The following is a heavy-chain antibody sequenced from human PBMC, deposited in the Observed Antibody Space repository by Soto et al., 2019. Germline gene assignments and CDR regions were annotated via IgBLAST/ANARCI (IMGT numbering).Heavy chain of an antibody. CDR2: SRNKANSYTT. V-gene: IGHV3-72*01. Sequence: VQLVESGGGLVQPGGSLRLSCTVSGFTFSDHYMDWVRQAPGRGLEWVGRSRNKANSYTTEYAASVEGRSTISRDDSKNSLFLQMSSLKTEDTAVYFCARQSPHSGTYFFDYWGRGTLVTVSS. CDR1: GFTFSDHY. J-gene: IGHJ4*02. D-gene: IGHD1-26*01. CDR3: ARQSPHSGTYFFDY.